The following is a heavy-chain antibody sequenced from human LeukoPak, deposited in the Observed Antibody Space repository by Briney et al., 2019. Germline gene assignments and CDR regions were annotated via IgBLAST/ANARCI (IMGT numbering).Heavy chain of an antibody. V-gene: IGHV1-46*01. CDR1: GYTITNYY. CDR2: INPSGSTT. CDR3: ARQQQVIYDQSYYYYAMDV. Sequence: ASVKVSCKASGYTITNYYMHWVRQAPGQGLEWMGIINPSGSTTNYAQKFQGGVIMTRDTSTSTVYMELNSLRSEDAAVYYCARQQQVIYDQSYYYYAMDVWGQGTTVTVSS. D-gene: IGHD1/OR15-1a*01. J-gene: IGHJ6*02.